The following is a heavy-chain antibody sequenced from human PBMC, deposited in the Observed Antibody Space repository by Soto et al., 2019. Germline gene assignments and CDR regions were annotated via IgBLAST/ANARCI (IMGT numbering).Heavy chain of an antibody. CDR1: GFSLSTSGMN. D-gene: IGHD1-26*01. V-gene: IGHV2-5*01. CDR3: AQRTWELQSAYFQY. CDR2: IYWNDEK. Sequence: QITLRESGPTVVKPTETLTLTCSFSGFSLSTSGMNVGWIRQPPGKALEWLALIYWNDEKRYSPSLKDRLTITKETSKNEVVLTLTNMEPLDSGTYYCAQRTWELQSAYFQYWGQGTLVKVSS. J-gene: IGHJ1*01.